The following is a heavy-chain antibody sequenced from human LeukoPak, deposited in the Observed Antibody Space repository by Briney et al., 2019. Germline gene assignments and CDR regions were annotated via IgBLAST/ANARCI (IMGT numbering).Heavy chain of an antibody. J-gene: IGHJ4*02. CDR2: IGSTGGST. V-gene: IGHV3-23*01. Sequence: GGSLRLSCIASGFTFSGYAMNWVRQAPGKGLEWISAIGSTGGSTFYAGSVKGRFTISRDNSRSTLFLQMNSLTAEDTAIYYCAKDPGVVPFHYFDYWGQGTLVTVSS. CDR3: AKDPGVVPFHYFDY. CDR1: GFTFSGYA. D-gene: IGHD2/OR15-2a*01.